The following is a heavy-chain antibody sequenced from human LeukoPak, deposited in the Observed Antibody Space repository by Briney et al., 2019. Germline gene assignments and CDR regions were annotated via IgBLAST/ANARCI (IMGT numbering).Heavy chain of an antibody. Sequence: GGSLRLSCAASGFTFSDYYMSWIRQAPGKGLEWVSYISSSGSTIYYADSVKGRFTISRDNAKNSLYLQMNSLRAEDTAVYYCAREGYSSSHFEGDYYYYYGMDVWGQGTTVTVSS. CDR2: ISSSGSTI. CDR3: AREGYSSSHFEGDYYYYYGMDV. J-gene: IGHJ6*02. V-gene: IGHV3-11*01. D-gene: IGHD6-6*01. CDR1: GFTFSDYY.